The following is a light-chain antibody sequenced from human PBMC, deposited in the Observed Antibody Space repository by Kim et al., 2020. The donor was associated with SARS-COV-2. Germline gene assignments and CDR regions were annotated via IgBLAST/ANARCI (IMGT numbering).Light chain of an antibody. CDR2: ATS. J-gene: IGKJ2*01. CDR3: LQYNSYPYT. V-gene: IGKV1-17*03. CDR1: ECMSIS. Sequence: SASVGERVTITWRACECMSISLAWFQQKPETVPARLIYATSNVQCGVTSMFSGSVSGTEFSLTNRSLQPGYFTTYYCLQYNSYPYTFGQGTNLEI.